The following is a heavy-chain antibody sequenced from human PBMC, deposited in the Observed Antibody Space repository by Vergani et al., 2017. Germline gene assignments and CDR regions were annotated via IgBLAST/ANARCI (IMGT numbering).Heavy chain of an antibody. CDR3: ASDTHSGQRADR. CDR2: IHYSENT. Sequence: QVQLQESGPGLVKSSETLPLTCSVSFDSISHLYCNWIRQPPGKGLEWIGSIHYSENTNYNPSLKTRVTISVDTSKNQFSLTLTSVTAADTAVYYCASDTHSGQRADRWGQGILVTVTS. CDR1: FDSISHLY. V-gene: IGHV4-59*11. J-gene: IGHJ5*02. D-gene: IGHD6-19*01.